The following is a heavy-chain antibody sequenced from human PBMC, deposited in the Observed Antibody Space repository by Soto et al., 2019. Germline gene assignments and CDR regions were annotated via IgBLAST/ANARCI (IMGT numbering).Heavy chain of an antibody. CDR2: ISGSGGST. V-gene: IGHV3-23*01. D-gene: IGHD3-10*01. CDR1: GFTFSSYA. Sequence: GGSLRLSCAASGFTFSSYAMSWVRQAPGKGLEWVSAISGSGGSTYYADSVKGRFTISRDNSKNTLYLQMNSLRAEDTAVYYCAKGVRGWFGDIYYYYYGMDVWGQGTTVTVSS. J-gene: IGHJ6*02. CDR3: AKGVRGWFGDIYYYYYGMDV.